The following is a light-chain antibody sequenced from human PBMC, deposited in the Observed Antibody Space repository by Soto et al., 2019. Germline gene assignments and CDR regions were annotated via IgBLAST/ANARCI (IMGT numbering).Light chain of an antibody. V-gene: IGKV3-20*01. Sequence: EIVLTQSPATLSLSPGERATLSCRASQSVSSYLAWYQQKPGQAPRLLIYGASSRATGIPDRFSGSGSGTDFTLTISRLEPEDFAVYYCQQYGSSGTFGQGTQLDIK. J-gene: IGKJ1*01. CDR3: QQYGSSGT. CDR1: QSVSSY. CDR2: GAS.